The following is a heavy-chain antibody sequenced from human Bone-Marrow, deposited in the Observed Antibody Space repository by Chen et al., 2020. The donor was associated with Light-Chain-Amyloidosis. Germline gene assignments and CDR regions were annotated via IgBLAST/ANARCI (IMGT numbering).Heavy chain of an antibody. V-gene: IGHV3-30*03. D-gene: IGHD3-3*01. CDR1: GFTFRMYG. CDR3: AREFYSFGFDP. J-gene: IGHJ5*02. CDR2: MSDDGSNE. Sequence: QVQLVESGGGVVQPGRSLRLSCAASGFTFRMYGMHWVRQAPGKGLEWVAGMSDDGSNEYYIDSVKGRFTISRDNSKNTLHLQINRLRVEDTAVYYCAREFYSFGFDPWGHGTLVTVSS.